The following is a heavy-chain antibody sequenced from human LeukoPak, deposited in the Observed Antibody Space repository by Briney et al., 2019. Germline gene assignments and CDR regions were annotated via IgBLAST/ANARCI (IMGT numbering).Heavy chain of an antibody. CDR1: GFTFSSYA. V-gene: IGHV3-23*01. J-gene: IGHJ6*02. CDR2: ISGSGGST. D-gene: IGHD3-10*01. Sequence: PGGSLRLSCAASGFTFSSYAMSWVRQAPGKGLEWVSAISGSGGSTYYADSVKGRFTISRDNSKNTLYLQMNSLRAEDTAVYYCAKERVEKYYYGSGSSHLYGMDVWGQGTTVTVSS. CDR3: AKERVEKYYYGSGSSHLYGMDV.